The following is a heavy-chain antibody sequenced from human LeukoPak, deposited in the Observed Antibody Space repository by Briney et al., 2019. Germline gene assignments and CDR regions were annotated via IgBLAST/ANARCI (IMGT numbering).Heavy chain of an antibody. J-gene: IGHJ4*02. Sequence: ASVKVSCKASGHTFTTFAIHWVRQAPGQSLEWMGWINAGNGNTIYSQKFQGRVTITRDTSASTAYMELSSPRSEDTAVYYCARVYSSSRGNYFDYWGQGTLVTVSS. CDR3: ARVYSSSRGNYFDY. CDR2: INAGNGNT. CDR1: GHTFTTFA. D-gene: IGHD6-13*01. V-gene: IGHV1-3*01.